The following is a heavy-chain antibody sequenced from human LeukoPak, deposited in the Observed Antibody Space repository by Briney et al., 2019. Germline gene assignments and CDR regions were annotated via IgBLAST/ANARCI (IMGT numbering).Heavy chain of an antibody. V-gene: IGHV4-38-2*01. CDR2: IHQGGNT. CDR3: ARVVVVVATEENDAFDI. CDR1: GFSIRSGHY. Sequence: SETLSLTCGVSGFSIRSGHYWGWIRQPPGKGLEWIANIHQGGNTYYNPSLKSRVTMSVDTFKNQFSLKLSSVTAADTAVYYCARVVVVVATEENDAFDIWGQGTMVIVSS. J-gene: IGHJ3*02. D-gene: IGHD2-21*02.